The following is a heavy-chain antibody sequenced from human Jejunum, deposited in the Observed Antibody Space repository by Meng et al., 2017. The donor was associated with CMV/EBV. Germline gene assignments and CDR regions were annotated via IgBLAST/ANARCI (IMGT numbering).Heavy chain of an antibody. V-gene: IGHV5-51*01. CDR1: FTNYW. CDR2: VYPGDHDI. CDR3: AREFYDSGGYAHNTFDI. Sequence: FTNYWIGWVRQMPGKGLEWMGIVYPGDHDIRYSPSFRGQVTISADKSISTAYLQWNSLKTSDTAMYFCAREFYDSGGYAHNTFDIWGQGTMGTVSS. J-gene: IGHJ3*02. D-gene: IGHD3-22*01.